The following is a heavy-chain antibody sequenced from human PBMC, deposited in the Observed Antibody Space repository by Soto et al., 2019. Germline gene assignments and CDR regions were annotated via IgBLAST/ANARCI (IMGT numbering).Heavy chain of an antibody. J-gene: IGHJ2*01. Sequence: ASETLSLTCTVSGGPISSSSYYWGWIRQAPGKGLEWLATIYYTGYTYHNPSLKSHATISVDTSKNQFSLKLTSVTAADTALYYCARSAIATHWFFDLWGRGTLVTVSS. CDR3: ARSAIATHWFFDL. CDR1: GGPISSSSYY. V-gene: IGHV4-39*01. D-gene: IGHD5-18*01. CDR2: IYYTGYT.